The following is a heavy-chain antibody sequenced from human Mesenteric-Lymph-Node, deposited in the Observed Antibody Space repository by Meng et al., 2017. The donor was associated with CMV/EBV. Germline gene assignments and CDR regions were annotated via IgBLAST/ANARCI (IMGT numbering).Heavy chain of an antibody. J-gene: IGHJ4*02. Sequence: SISSVGYSCRWILQHPGKGLEWIGYIYYSGSAYYNPSLESRVIISVDTSKNQFSLKLSSVTAADTAMYYCARVVRGTRGYSYGYFDYWGQGTLVTVSS. CDR3: ARVVRGTRGYSYGYFDY. CDR1: SISSVGYS. V-gene: IGHV4-31*02. D-gene: IGHD5-18*01. CDR2: IYYSGSA.